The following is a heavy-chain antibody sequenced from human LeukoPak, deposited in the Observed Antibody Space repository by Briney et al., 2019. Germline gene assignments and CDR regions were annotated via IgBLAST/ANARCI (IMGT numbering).Heavy chain of an antibody. D-gene: IGHD3-9*01. CDR2: IHRDGRT. CDR3: GKTDIYFNPIDY. Sequence: SGTLSLTCAVSGVSISSSEWWIWVRQPPGQGLEWIGEIHRDGRTRYNPSLKSRVTMSIDYSKNQFSLKVSSVTAADTAIYYCGKTDIYFNPIDYWGPGSLVTVSS. V-gene: IGHV4-4*02. CDR1: GVSISSSEW. J-gene: IGHJ4*02.